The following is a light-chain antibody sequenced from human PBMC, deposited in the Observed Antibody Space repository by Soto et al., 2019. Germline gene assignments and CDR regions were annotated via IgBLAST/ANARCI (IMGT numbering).Light chain of an antibody. CDR1: HSISSE. V-gene: IGKV1-5*03. CDR2: QAS. Sequence: DIQMTQSPSTLTASVGDRVTITCRASHSISSELAWYQQKLGKAPKLLIYQASTLETGVPSRFSGSGSGTEFTHTITSLQPDDFATYYCQQFITYPWTFGQGTKVEIK. CDR3: QQFITYPWT. J-gene: IGKJ1*01.